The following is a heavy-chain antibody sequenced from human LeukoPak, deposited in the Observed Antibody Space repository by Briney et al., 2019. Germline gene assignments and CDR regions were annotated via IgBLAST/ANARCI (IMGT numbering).Heavy chain of an antibody. D-gene: IGHD6-19*01. Sequence: GGSLRLSCAASGFSFSSYDMHWVRQITGKGLEWVSVIGTAGDSLYAGSARGRFTISRENAKNSLYLQMNSLRAGDTAVYYCAVSSGWYSSYYYYGMDVWGQGTTVTVSS. CDR1: GFSFSSYD. J-gene: IGHJ6*02. CDR3: AVSSGWYSSYYYYGMDV. CDR2: IGTAGDS. V-gene: IGHV3-13*01.